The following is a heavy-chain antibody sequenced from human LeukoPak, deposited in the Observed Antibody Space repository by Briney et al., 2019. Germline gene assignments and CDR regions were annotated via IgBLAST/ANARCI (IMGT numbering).Heavy chain of an antibody. CDR3: ARGDYYDSDFDY. CDR1: GGSIRSYY. V-gene: IGHV4-59*01. D-gene: IGHD3-22*01. CDR2: IYYSGST. Sequence: SETLSLICTVSGGSIRSYYWSWIRQPPGKGLEWIGYIYYSGSTNYNPSLKSRVTISVDTSKNQFSLKLSSVTAADTAVYYCARGDYYDSDFDYWGQGTLVTVSS. J-gene: IGHJ4*02.